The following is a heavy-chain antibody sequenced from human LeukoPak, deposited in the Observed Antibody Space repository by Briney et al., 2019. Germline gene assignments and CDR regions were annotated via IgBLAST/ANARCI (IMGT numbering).Heavy chain of an antibody. Sequence: NTSETLSLTCTVSGGSISSSSYYWGWIRQPPGKGLEWIGSIYYSGSTYYNPSLKSRVTISVDTSKNQFSLKLSSVTAADTAVYYCARGVVFGVVIITHYYYYMDVWGKGTTVTVSS. D-gene: IGHD3-3*01. CDR1: GGSISSSSYY. CDR3: ARGVVFGVVIITHYYYYMDV. V-gene: IGHV4-39*01. J-gene: IGHJ6*03. CDR2: IYYSGST.